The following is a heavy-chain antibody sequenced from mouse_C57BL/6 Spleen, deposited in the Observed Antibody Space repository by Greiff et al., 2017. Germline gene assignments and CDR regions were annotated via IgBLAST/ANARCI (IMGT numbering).Heavy chain of an antibody. D-gene: IGHD1-2*01. CDR2: ILPGSGST. V-gene: IGHV1-9*01. Sequence: VQLQQSGAELMKPGASVKLSCKATGYTFTGYWIEWVKQRPGHGLEWIGEILPGSGSTNYTEKFKGKATFTADTSSNTYYMQLSSLTTEDSAIYYCARGGTTAGFAYWGQGTLVTVSA. CDR1: GYTFTGYW. CDR3: ARGGTTAGFAY. J-gene: IGHJ3*01.